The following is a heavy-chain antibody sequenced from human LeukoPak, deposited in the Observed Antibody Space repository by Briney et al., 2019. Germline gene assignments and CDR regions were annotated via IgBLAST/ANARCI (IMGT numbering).Heavy chain of an antibody. CDR3: ARGSGSSSWSIDY. J-gene: IGHJ4*02. Sequence: SETLSLTCIVSGDSVSGYYWNWIRQPPGKGLEWIGYIYYSGSTNYNPSLKSRVTISVDTSKNQFSLKLSSVTAADTAVYYCARGSGSSSWSIDYWGQGTLVTVSS. CDR1: GDSVSGYY. D-gene: IGHD6-13*01. V-gene: IGHV4-59*02. CDR2: IYYSGST.